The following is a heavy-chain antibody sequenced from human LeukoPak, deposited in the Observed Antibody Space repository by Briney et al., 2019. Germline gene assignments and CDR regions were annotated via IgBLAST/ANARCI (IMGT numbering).Heavy chain of an antibody. V-gene: IGHV3-53*01. CDR2: IYSGGST. J-gene: IGHJ4*02. CDR1: GGSFSGYY. CDR3: ARGNPGGEFY. Sequence: ETLSLTCAVYGGSFSGYYWSWIRQAPGKGLEWVSIIYSGGSTYYADSVKSRFTISRDNSKNTLYLQMNSLRAEDTAVYYCARGNPGGEFYWGQGTLVTVSS. D-gene: IGHD1-14*01.